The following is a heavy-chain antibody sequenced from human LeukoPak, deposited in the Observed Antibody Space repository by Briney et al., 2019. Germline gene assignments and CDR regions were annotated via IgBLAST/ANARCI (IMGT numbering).Heavy chain of an antibody. CDR2: IRSKVYGGTP. CDR1: GLTFGDYA. V-gene: IGHV3-49*04. J-gene: IGHJ4*02. CDR3: TRDQTPYY. Sequence: GGSLRFSCTASGLTFGDYAMTWVRQAPGKGLEWVGFIRSKVYGGTPEYAASVKGRFTISRDDSKGIAYLQMNSLKTEDTAVYYCTRDQTPYYWGQGTLVTVSS.